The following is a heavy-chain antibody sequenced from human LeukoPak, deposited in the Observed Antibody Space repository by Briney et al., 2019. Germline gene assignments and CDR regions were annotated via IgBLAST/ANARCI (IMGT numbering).Heavy chain of an antibody. V-gene: IGHV3-53*04. J-gene: IGHJ4*02. D-gene: IGHD3-9*01. CDR1: GFTVSKNS. Sequence: GGSLRLSCAASGFTVSKNSMSWVRQTPRKGLEWVSTIYSGGTAKYAGSVKGRFTISRHTSKNILNLQVNSLRTEDTAVYYCARGAKTNWFFDYWGQGTLLTVSS. CDR2: IYSGGTA. CDR3: ARGAKTNWFFDY.